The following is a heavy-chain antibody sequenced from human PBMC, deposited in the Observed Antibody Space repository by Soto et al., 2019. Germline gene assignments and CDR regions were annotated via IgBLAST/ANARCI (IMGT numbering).Heavy chain of an antibody. CDR2: IYYSGST. J-gene: IGHJ4*02. D-gene: IGHD2-15*01. CDR1: GGSISSGDYY. V-gene: IGHV4-30-4*01. CDR3: ASGIVVVVAATDAGYYFDY. Sequence: SETLSLTCTVSGGSISSGDYYWSWIRQPPGKGLEWIGYIYYSGSTYYNPSLKSRVTISVDTSKNQFSLKLCSVTAADTAVYYCASGIVVVVAATDAGYYFDYWGQGTLVTVSS.